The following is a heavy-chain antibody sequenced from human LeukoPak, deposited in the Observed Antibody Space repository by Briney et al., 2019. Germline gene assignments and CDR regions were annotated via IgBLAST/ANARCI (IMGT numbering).Heavy chain of an antibody. CDR3: AKSLSITIFGVVINDAFDI. CDR1: GFTFSNYW. V-gene: IGHV3-33*08. J-gene: IGHJ3*02. D-gene: IGHD3-3*01. Sequence: GGSLRLSYAASGFTFSNYWMSWVRQAPGKGQEWLADIWYDGSNKYYADSVNGRFTISRDNSKNTLYLQMNSLRAADTAVYYCAKSLSITIFGVVINDAFDIWGQGTMVTVSS. CDR2: IWYDGSNK.